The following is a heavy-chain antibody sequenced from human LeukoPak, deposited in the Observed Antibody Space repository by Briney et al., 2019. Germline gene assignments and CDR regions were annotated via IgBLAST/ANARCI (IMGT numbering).Heavy chain of an antibody. CDR1: GFTFSDYW. V-gene: IGHV3-7*01. CDR2: IKQDGSEK. CDR3: ASVWYSSSWPLYY. D-gene: IGHD6-13*01. Sequence: GGSLRLSCAASGFTFSDYWMSWVRQAPGKGLEWVANIKQDGSEKYYVDSVKGRFTISRDNAKNSLYLQMNSLRAEDTAVYYCASVWYSSSWPLYYWGQGTLVTVSS. J-gene: IGHJ4*02.